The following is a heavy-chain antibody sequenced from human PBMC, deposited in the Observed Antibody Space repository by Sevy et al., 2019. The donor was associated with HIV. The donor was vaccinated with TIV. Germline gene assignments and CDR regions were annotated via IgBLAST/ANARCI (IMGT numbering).Heavy chain of an antibody. J-gene: IGHJ4*02. CDR2: INPNSGGT. CDR1: GYTFTGYY. D-gene: IGHD3-16*01. Sequence: ASVKVSCKASGYTFTGYYMHWVRQAPGQGLEWMGWINPNSGGTNYAQKFQGRVTMTRDTSISTAYMELSRLRSDDTAVYYCALIWGSPGGFWDYWGQGTLVTVSS. V-gene: IGHV1-2*02. CDR3: ALIWGSPGGFWDY.